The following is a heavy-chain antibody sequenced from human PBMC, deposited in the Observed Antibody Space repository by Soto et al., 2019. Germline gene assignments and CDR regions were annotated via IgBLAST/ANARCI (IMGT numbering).Heavy chain of an antibody. CDR3: AKVTEAAILNS. D-gene: IGHD2-2*02. CDR1: GFTFSSYA. CDR2: ISYDGSNT. Sequence: QVQLVESGGGMVQPGRSLRLSCAASGFTFSSYAMHWVRQAPGKGLEWVAVISYDGSNTYYADSVKGRFTISRDNSKNTLYLQMNSLRAEDTAVYYCAKVTEAAILNSWGQGTLVTVSS. V-gene: IGHV3-30*18. J-gene: IGHJ4*02.